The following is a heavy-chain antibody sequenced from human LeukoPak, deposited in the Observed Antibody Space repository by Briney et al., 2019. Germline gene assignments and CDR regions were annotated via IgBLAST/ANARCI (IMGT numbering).Heavy chain of an antibody. Sequence: GASVKVSCKASGGTFSSYAISWVRQAPGQGLEWMGRIIPTFGTANYAQKFQGRVTITADKSTSTAYMELSSLRSEDTAVYYCAELSSGWYGPFHYWGQGTLVTVSS. V-gene: IGHV1-69*06. CDR2: IIPTFGTA. D-gene: IGHD6-19*01. CDR1: GGTFSSYA. CDR3: AELSSGWYGPFHY. J-gene: IGHJ4*02.